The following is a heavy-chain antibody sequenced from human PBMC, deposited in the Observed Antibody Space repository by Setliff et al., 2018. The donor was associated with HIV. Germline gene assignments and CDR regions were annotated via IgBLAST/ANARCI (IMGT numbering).Heavy chain of an antibody. CDR2: IHHTGAT. CDR1: GYSIGTGYH. V-gene: IGHV4-38-2*01. J-gene: IGHJ4*02. Sequence: PSETLSLTCVVSGYSIGTGYHWAWIRQSPGKGLEWIANIHHTGATYYSPSLKSRATISMDKSNNHFSLDLTSVTATDTAMYYCATYGSGSALEYWGQGTLVTVSS. CDR3: ATYGSGSALEY. D-gene: IGHD3-10*01.